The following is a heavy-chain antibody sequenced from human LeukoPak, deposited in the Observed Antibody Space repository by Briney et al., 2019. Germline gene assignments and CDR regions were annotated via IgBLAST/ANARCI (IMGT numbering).Heavy chain of an antibody. CDR2: IYYSGST. V-gene: IGHV4-31*03. J-gene: IGHJ5*02. CDR1: GGSISSGGYY. CDR3: ARWTTVGSNWFDP. D-gene: IGHD4-23*01. Sequence: PSETLSLTCTVSGGSISSGGYYWSWIRQHPGKGLEWIGYIYYSGSTYYNPSLKSRVTISVDTSKNQSSLKLSSVTAADTAVYYCARWTTVGSNWFDPWGQGTLVTVSS.